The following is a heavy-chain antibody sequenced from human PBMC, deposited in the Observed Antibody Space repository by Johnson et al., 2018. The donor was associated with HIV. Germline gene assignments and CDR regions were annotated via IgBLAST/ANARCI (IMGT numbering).Heavy chain of an antibody. CDR1: GFTFSSYA. V-gene: IGHV3-30*04. D-gene: IGHD3-3*01. CDR2: ISYDGSSK. J-gene: IGHJ3*02. Sequence: QVQLVESGGGVVQPGRSLRLSCAASGFTFSSYAIHWVRQAPGKGLEWVAVISYDGSSKDYADSVKGRITISRDNSKNTRYLQMNSLRPEATAVYYCARDLGEREDEEWATDYYDFSIAYPVPGPRDVVGVFDIWGQGTMVTVS. CDR3: ARDLGEREDEEWATDYYDFSIAYPVPGPRDVVGVFDI.